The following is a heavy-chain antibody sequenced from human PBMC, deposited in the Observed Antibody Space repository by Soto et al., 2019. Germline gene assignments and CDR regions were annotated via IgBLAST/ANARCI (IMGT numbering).Heavy chain of an antibody. V-gene: IGHV3-43*01. CDR1: GFTFDDYT. CDR3: AKDLVPLDYDVVCMDV. CDR2: ISWDGGST. D-gene: IGHD4-17*01. Sequence: GGSLRLSCAASGFTFDDYTMHWVRQAPGKGLEWVSLISWDGGSTYYADSVKGRFTISRDNSKNSLYLQMNSLRTEDTALYYCAKDLVPLDYDVVCMDVWGQGTTVTVSS. J-gene: IGHJ6*02.